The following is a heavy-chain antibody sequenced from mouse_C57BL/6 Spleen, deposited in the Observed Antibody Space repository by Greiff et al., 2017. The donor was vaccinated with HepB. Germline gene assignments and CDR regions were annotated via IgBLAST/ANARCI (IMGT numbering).Heavy chain of an antibody. CDR3: TRTPITTVVATRAMDY. CDR1: GYTFTDYE. Sequence: QVHVKQSGAELVRPGASVTLSCKASGYTFTDYEMHWVKQTPVHGLEWIGAIDPETGGTAYNQKFKGKAILTADKSSSTAYMELRSLTSEDSAVYYCTRTPITTVVATRAMDYWGQGTSVTVSS. J-gene: IGHJ4*01. V-gene: IGHV1-15*01. D-gene: IGHD1-1*01. CDR2: IDPETGGT.